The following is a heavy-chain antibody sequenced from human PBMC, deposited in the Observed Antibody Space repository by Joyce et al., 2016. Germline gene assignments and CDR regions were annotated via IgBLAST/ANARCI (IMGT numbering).Heavy chain of an antibody. Sequence: QVQLVESGGGVVQPGTSLSLSCEGSSSTLSDYGMHWVRQAPGKGLEWVAIIWKDGGLKYYADSVQGRFTISRDNSKNTLYLEMNSLRGEDTAVYYCTRDGGSNGWYSEDWGQGTLVTVS. CDR2: IWKDGGLK. CDR3: TRDGGSNGWYSED. J-gene: IGHJ4*02. D-gene: IGHD6-19*01. V-gene: IGHV3-33*01. CDR1: SSTLSDYG.